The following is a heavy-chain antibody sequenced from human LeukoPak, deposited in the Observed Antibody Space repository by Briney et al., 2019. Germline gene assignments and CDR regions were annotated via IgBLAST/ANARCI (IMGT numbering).Heavy chain of an antibody. D-gene: IGHD4-11*01. V-gene: IGHV1-2*06. J-gene: IGHJ6*02. CDR3: ARGGGNSKRWNYGMDV. CDR2: IDPHSGRS. Sequence: ASVKVSCKASGYTFIDYYLHWVRLAPGQGLEWMGRIDPHSGRSSFAQLFQGRITMTRDMSISTVYMELNRLKSDDMAVYFCARGGGNSKRWNYGMDVWGQGTTLTVS. CDR1: GYTFIDYY.